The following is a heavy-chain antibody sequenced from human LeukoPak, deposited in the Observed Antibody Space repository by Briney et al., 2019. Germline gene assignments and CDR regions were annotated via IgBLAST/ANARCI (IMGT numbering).Heavy chain of an antibody. CDR3: ARGAAAAGDYYYYTDV. V-gene: IGHV6-1*01. J-gene: IGHJ6*03. CDR2: TYYRSKWYN. Sequence: SQTLSLTCAISGDSVSSNSAAWNWIRQSPSRGLEWLGRTYYRSKWYNDYAVSVKSRITIDPDTSKNQFSLQLNSVTPEDTAVYYCARGAAAAGDYYYYTDVWRKGTTVTVSS. CDR1: GDSVSSNSAA. D-gene: IGHD6-13*01.